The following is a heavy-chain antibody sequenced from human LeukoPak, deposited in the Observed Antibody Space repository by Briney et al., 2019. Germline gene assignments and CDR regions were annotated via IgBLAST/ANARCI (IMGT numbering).Heavy chain of an antibody. CDR3: VRDCRYNYDY. D-gene: IGHD1-1*01. V-gene: IGHV3-48*02. CDR2: VSSGSTTI. CDR1: GFTFSVYS. J-gene: IGHJ4*02. Sequence: PGGSLRLSCAASGFTFSVYSMNWVRQAPGKGLEWVSYVSSGSTTIYYAGSVNGRFIISRDNAKNSLYLQMNSLRDEDTAVYYCVRDCRYNYDYWGQGTLVTVSS.